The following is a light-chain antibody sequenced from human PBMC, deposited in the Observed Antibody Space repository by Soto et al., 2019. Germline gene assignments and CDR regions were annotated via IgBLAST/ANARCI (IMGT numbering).Light chain of an antibody. Sequence: SYELTQPPSVSVAPGKTARITCGGNNIGGKSVHWYQQKPGQAPVLVIYYDNDRPSGIPERFSGSNSGNTATLTISRVEAGDEADYYCQVWDSSGDHYVFGTGTKLTVL. CDR2: YDN. CDR1: NIGGKS. CDR3: QVWDSSGDHYV. V-gene: IGLV3-21*04. J-gene: IGLJ1*01.